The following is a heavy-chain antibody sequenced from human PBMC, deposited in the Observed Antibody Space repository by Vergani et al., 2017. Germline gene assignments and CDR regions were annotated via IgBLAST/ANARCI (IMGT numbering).Heavy chain of an antibody. CDR2: ISYDGSNK. Sequence: QVQLVESGGGVVQPGRSLRLSCAASGFTFSSYAMHWVRQAPGKGLEWVAVISYDGSNKYYADSVKGRFTISRDNSKNTLYLQMNSLRAEDTAVYYCARDQDCGGDCPEVDDYWGQGTLVTVSS. D-gene: IGHD2-21*01. V-gene: IGHV3-30*01. CDR1: GFTFSSYA. CDR3: ARDQDCGGDCPEVDDY. J-gene: IGHJ4*02.